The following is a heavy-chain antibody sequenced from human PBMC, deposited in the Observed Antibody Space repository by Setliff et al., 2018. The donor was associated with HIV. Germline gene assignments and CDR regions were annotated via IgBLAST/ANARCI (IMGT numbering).Heavy chain of an antibody. CDR2: ISTFRGT. J-gene: IGHJ4*02. V-gene: IGHV4-4*09. CDR1: GGSISSYY. D-gene: IGHD3-16*02. CDR3: SRGTFGGVIAQYYFDY. Sequence: LSLTCTVSGGSISSYYWSWIRQPPGKGLEWIGDISTFRGTNYSPSLQSRVTISMDTSKNQLSLNLSSATAADTAVYYCSRGTFGGVIAQYYFDYWGQGTLVTVSS.